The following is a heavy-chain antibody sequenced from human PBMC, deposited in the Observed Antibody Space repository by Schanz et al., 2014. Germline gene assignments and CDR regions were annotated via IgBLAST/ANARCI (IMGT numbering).Heavy chain of an antibody. V-gene: IGHV3-48*01. CDR2: IATSSSTR. CDR1: GFDFNSYS. Sequence: EVRLVESGGGLVQPGGSLRLSCEASGFDFNSYSMNWVRQAPGKGLEWLSYIATSSSTRHYADSVKGRVTISRDNAKNSVSLQMRRLRVEDTAVYYCARDGDRFCRNYYMDVWGKGTTVTVSS. D-gene: IGHD4-17*01. CDR3: ARDGDRFCRNYYMDV. J-gene: IGHJ6*03.